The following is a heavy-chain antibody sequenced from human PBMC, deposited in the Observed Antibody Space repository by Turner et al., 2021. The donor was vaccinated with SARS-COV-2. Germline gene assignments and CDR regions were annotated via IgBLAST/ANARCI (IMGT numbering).Heavy chain of an antibody. D-gene: IGHD3-10*01. Sequence: EVQLVESGGGLVKPGGSLRLSCAAAGFTFSNAWMSWVRQAPGKGLEWVGRIKSKTDGGTTDYAAPVKGRFTIPRDDSKNTRYLQMNSLKTEDTAVYHCTTGTLWPPDYWGQGTLVTVSS. CDR3: TTGTLWPPDY. V-gene: IGHV3-15*01. CDR1: GFTFSNAW. J-gene: IGHJ4*02. CDR2: IKSKTDGGTT.